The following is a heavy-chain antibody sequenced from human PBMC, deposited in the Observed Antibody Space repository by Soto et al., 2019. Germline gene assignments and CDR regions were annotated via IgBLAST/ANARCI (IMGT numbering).Heavy chain of an antibody. CDR2: IYHTGST. J-gene: IGHJ5*02. CDR1: GGSITRSNW. Sequence: PSETLSVTCAVSGGSITRSNWWSWVRQPPGKGLEWIGEIYHTGSTNYNPSLKSRLTISVDRSKNHFSLRLTSVTAADTAVYYCAGANGLYGGTWGQGILVTVSS. CDR3: AGANGLYGGT. D-gene: IGHD2-8*01. V-gene: IGHV4-4*02.